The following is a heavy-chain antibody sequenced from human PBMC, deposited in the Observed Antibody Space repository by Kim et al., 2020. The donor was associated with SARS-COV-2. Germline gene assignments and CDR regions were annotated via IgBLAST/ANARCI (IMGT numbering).Heavy chain of an antibody. Sequence: ASVKVSCKASTFTFNSYDVHWVRQAPGQGLERMGWTNLNNGDTDYGEKFQGRVTMTRNTSITTAYMTLSGLRFDDTAVYYCTTGGTEDGFVLWCQGTSV. D-gene: IGHD3-10*01. V-gene: IGHV1-8*01. CDR1: TFTFNSYD. J-gene: IGHJ6*02. CDR2: TNLNNGDT. CDR3: TTGGTEDGFVL.